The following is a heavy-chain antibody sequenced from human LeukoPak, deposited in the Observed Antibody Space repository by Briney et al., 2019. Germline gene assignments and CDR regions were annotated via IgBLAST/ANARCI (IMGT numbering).Heavy chain of an antibody. CDR1: GGSISRGSYS. Sequence: SETLSLTCAVSGGSISRGSYSWSWIRQPPGKGLEWIVSIYPRGSTSSNPSLKSRVILSLDKSAKQFSPNLSSVPAPDTAVYYCARFSPRAMGNYLDFWGQGTLVTASS. CDR3: ARFSPRAMGNYLDF. CDR2: IYPRGST. D-gene: IGHD7-27*01. J-gene: IGHJ4*02. V-gene: IGHV4-30-2*01.